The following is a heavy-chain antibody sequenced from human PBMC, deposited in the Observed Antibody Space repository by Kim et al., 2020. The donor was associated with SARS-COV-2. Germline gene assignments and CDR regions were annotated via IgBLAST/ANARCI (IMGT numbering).Heavy chain of an antibody. V-gene: IGHV3-53*01. CDR3: AGHSSSWYNFFPLFDY. CDR2: IYGGGST. CDR1: GFTVSSNY. J-gene: IGHJ4*02. Sequence: GGSLRLSCAASGFTVSSNYMSWVRQAPGKGLEWVSVIYGGGSTYYADSVKGRFTISRDNSKNTLYLQMNSLRAEDTAVYYCAGHSSSWYNFFPLFDYWGQGTLVTVSS. D-gene: IGHD6-13*01.